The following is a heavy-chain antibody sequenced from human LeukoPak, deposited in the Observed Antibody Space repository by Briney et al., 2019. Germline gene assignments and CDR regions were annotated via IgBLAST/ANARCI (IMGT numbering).Heavy chain of an antibody. J-gene: IGHJ4*02. D-gene: IGHD7-27*01. V-gene: IGHV3-20*03. CDR2: INWNGGST. Sequence: GGSLRLSSAASGFTFDDYGMSWVRHALGKGLEWVSGINWNGGSTGYADSVKGRYTISRDNAKNSLYLQMNSLRAEDTALYYCARRNWGSNYFYYWGQGTLVTVSS. CDR3: ARRNWGSNYFYY. CDR1: GFTFDDYG.